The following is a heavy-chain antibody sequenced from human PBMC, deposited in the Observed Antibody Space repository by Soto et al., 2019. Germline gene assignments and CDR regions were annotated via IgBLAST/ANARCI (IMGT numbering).Heavy chain of an antibody. V-gene: IGHV4-31*03. J-gene: IGHJ2*01. D-gene: IGHD4-4*01. CDR1: GGSISSGGYY. CDR3: ARDDYSNLDWYFDL. CDR2: IYYSGST. Sequence: QVQLQESGPGLVKPSQTLSLTCTVSGGSISSGGYYWSWIRQHPGKGLEWIGYIYYSGSTYYNPSLKGRVTISVDTSKNQFSLKLSSVTAADTAVYYCARDDYSNLDWYFDLWGRGTLVTVSS.